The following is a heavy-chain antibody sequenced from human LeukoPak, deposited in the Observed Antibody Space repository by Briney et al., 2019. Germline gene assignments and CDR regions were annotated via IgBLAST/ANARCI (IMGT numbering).Heavy chain of an antibody. CDR1: GYTFTGYY. V-gene: IGHV1-2*02. J-gene: IGHJ4*02. Sequence: ASVKVSCKASGYTFTGYYMHWVRQAPGQGLEWMGWINPNSGGTNYAQKFQGRVTMTRDTSISTAYMELSRLRTDDTAVYYCAREVIAAAGTRFDYWGQGTLVTVSS. D-gene: IGHD6-13*01. CDR2: INPNSGGT. CDR3: AREVIAAAGTRFDY.